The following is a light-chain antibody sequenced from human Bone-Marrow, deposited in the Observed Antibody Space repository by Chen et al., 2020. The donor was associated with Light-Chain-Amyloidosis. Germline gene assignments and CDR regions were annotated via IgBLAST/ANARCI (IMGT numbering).Light chain of an antibody. CDR3: QQYGTSPLA. V-gene: IGKV3-20*01. CDR1: QTISSNY. Sequence: EIVLTQSPGTLSLSPGEGANLSCRASQTISSNYLTWYQQKFGQAPRLLIYGSSSRATGIPDRFTASGSGTDFPLTINILAPEDFAMYYCQQYGTSPLASGGGTKVEIK. CDR2: GSS. J-gene: IGKJ4*01.